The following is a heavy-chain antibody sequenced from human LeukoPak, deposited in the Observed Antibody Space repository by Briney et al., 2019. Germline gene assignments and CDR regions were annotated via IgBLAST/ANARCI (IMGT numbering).Heavy chain of an antibody. CDR3: AKEGEVPGFFDS. Sequence: GGSLRLSCAASGFTFDDYAMHWVRQVPGKGLEWVSLISWDGRASYYTISRDNNKNSVYVQMTSLTTEDTALYYCAKEGEVPGFFDSWGQGTLVTVSS. CDR1: GFTFDDYA. V-gene: IGHV3-43D*03. D-gene: IGHD3-16*01. CDR2: ISWDGRAS. J-gene: IGHJ4*02.